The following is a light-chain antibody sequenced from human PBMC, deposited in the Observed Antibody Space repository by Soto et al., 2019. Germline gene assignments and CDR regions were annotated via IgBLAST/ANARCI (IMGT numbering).Light chain of an antibody. J-gene: IGKJ3*01. CDR3: QQYGSSPKFT. CDR2: GAS. V-gene: IGKV3-20*01. CDR1: QSVSSTY. Sequence: EIVLTQSPGTLSLSPGERATLSCRASQSVSSTYLAWYQQKPGQAPRLLIYGASFRATGVPDRFSGSGSGTDFTLTISRLEPEDFAVYYCQQYGSSPKFTFGPGTKVDIK.